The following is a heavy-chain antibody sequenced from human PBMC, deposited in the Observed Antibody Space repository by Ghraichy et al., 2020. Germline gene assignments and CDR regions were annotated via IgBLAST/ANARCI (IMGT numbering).Heavy chain of an antibody. Sequence: SETLSLTCTVSGGSISSYYWSWIRQPPGKGLEWIGYIYYSGSTNYNPSLKSRVTISVDTSKNQFSLKLSSVTAADTAVYYCARVGYSYGSHYWGQGTLVTVSS. V-gene: IGHV4-59*01. CDR2: IYYSGST. J-gene: IGHJ4*02. CDR1: GGSISSYY. CDR3: ARVGYSYGSHY. D-gene: IGHD5-18*01.